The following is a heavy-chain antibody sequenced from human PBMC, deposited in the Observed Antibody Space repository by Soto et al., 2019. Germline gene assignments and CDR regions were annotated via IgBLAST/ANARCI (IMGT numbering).Heavy chain of an antibody. D-gene: IGHD3-9*01. CDR1: GYTFTSYY. V-gene: IGHV1-46*01. J-gene: IGHJ3*02. Sequence: GASVKVSCKASGYTFTSYYMHWVRQAPGQGLEWMGIINPSGGSTSYAQKFQGRVTMTRDTSTSTVYMELSSLRSEDTAVYYCASTMAYYDILTGYYGQDDAFDIWGQGTMVTVSS. CDR2: INPSGGST. CDR3: ASTMAYYDILTGYYGQDDAFDI.